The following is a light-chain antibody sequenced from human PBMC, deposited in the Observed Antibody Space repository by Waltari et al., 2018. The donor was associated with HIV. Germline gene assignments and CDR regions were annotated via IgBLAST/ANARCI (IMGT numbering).Light chain of an antibody. V-gene: IGKV3-15*01. CDR2: GAS. Sequence: EIVMTQSPATLSVSPGDRATLSCRASQSVSSNLAWYQQKPGQTPRLLIYGASTRATGITARFSGGGSGTEFTLTISSLQSEDFAVYYCQQYDNWPPLTFGGGTKVEIK. CDR1: QSVSSN. CDR3: QQYDNWPPLT. J-gene: IGKJ4*01.